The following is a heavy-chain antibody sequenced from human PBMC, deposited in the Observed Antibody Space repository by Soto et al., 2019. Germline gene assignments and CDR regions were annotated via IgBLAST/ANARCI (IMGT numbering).Heavy chain of an antibody. CDR1: GFTFSDYY. V-gene: IGHV3-11*01. CDR2: ISSSGSTI. J-gene: IGHJ6*02. D-gene: IGHD3-10*01. Sequence: PGGSLRLSCAASGFTFSDYYMSWIRQAPGKGLEWVSYISSSGSTIYYADSVKGRFTISRDNAKNSLYLQVNSLRAEDTAVYYCARGPLMVRGVALGWLRPDYYYYGMDVWGQGTTVTVSS. CDR3: ARGPLMVRGVALGWLRPDYYYYGMDV.